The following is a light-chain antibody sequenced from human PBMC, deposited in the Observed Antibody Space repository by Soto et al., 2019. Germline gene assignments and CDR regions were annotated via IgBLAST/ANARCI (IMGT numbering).Light chain of an antibody. CDR2: DAS. V-gene: IGKV1-5*01. J-gene: IGKJ1*01. Sequence: DIQMTQSPSTLSASVGDRVTITCRASENIKNWLAWYQQTAGKAPKGLISDASRLEAGVPSRFSGSGSGTDFTLTITSLQTDDFGTYYCQQYAVHPKTFGQGTEVEVK. CDR3: QQYAVHPKT. CDR1: ENIKNW.